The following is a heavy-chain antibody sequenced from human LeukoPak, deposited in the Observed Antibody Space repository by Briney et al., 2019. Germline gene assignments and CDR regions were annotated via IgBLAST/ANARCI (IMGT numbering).Heavy chain of an antibody. V-gene: IGHV3-48*03. CDR3: ASNGLSGGFDY. CDR2: ISSSGSTI. CDR1: GFTFSSYE. J-gene: IGHJ4*02. D-gene: IGHD3-16*01. Sequence: GGSLRLSCAASGFTFSSYEMNWVRQAPGKGLAWVSYISSSGSTIYYADSVKGRFTISRDNAKNSLYLQMNSLRAEDTAVYYCASNGLSGGFDYWGQGTLVTVSS.